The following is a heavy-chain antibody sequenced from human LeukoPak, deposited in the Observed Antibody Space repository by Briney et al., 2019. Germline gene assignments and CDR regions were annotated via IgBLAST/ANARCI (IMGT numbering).Heavy chain of an antibody. V-gene: IGHV4-34*01. CDR2: INHSGST. CDR1: GGSFSGYY. D-gene: IGHD6-25*01. CDR3: ARVGRRGYYYYYYMDV. Sequence: PSETLSLTCAVYGGSFSGYYWSWIRQPPGKGPEWIGEINHSGSTNYNPSLKSRVTISVDTSKNQFSLQLSAVTAADTAVYYCARVGRRGYYYYYYMDVWGKGTTVTVSS. J-gene: IGHJ6*03.